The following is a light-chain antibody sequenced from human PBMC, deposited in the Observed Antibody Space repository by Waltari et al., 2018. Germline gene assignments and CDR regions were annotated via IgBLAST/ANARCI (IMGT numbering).Light chain of an antibody. V-gene: IGLV2-14*01. CDR1: SSDVGAYNY. Sequence: QSALTQPASVSGSPGQSITISCTGTSSDVGAYNYVSWYQHHPGQAPKGMIYEVSNRPSGVSHRFAGSKSANTASLTISGLQAEDEADYYCSSYTTSSTLGVFGGGTKLTVL. J-gene: IGLJ3*02. CDR2: EVS. CDR3: SSYTTSSTLGV.